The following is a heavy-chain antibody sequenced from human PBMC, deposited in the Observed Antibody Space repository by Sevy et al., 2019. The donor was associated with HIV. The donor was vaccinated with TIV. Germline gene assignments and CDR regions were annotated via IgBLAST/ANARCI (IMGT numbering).Heavy chain of an antibody. V-gene: IGHV1-18*01. CDR3: ARGGEYGDYEELNYYYYGMDV. CDR2: ISAYNGNT. J-gene: IGHJ6*02. Sequence: ASVKVSCKASGYTFTSYGISWVRQAPGQGLEWMGWISAYNGNTNYAQKLQGRVTMTTDTSTSTAYMEPRSLRSDDTAVYYCARGGEYGDYEELNYYYYGMDVWGQGTTVTVSS. D-gene: IGHD4-17*01. CDR1: GYTFTSYG.